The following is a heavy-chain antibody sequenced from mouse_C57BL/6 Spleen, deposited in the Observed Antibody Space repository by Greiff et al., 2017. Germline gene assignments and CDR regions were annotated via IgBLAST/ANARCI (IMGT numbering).Heavy chain of an antibody. CDR1: GYTFTSYW. Sequence: QVQLQQSGAELVKPGASVKLSCKASGYTFTSYWMHWVKQRPGQGLEWIGMIHPNSGSTNYNEKFKSKATLTVDKSSSTAYMQLSSLTSEDSAVYCCARSGGSSLYYFDYWGQGTTLTVSS. CDR2: IHPNSGST. V-gene: IGHV1-64*01. CDR3: ARSGGSSLYYFDY. D-gene: IGHD1-1*01. J-gene: IGHJ2*01.